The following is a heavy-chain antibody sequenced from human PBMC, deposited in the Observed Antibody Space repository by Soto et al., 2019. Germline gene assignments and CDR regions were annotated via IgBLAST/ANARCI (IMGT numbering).Heavy chain of an antibody. J-gene: IGHJ4*02. CDR2: IYYSGST. V-gene: IGHV4-31*03. CDR3: ARSGYSYGPNPLLY. Sequence: QVQLQESGPGLVKPSQTLSLTCTVSGCSISSGGYYWSWIRQHPGKGLEWIGYIYYSGSTYYNPCLKSRVTISVDTSKNQCSLKLSSVTAADTAVYYCARSGYSYGPNPLLYWGQGTLVTVSS. D-gene: IGHD5-18*01. CDR1: GCSISSGGYY.